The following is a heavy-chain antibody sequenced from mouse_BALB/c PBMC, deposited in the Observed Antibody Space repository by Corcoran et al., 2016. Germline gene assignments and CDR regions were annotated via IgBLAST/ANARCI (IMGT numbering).Heavy chain of an antibody. V-gene: IGHV9-3-1*01. J-gene: IGHJ2*01. CDR2: INTYTGEP. D-gene: IGHD1-1*01. Sequence: QIQLVQSGPELKKPGETVKISCKASGYTFTNYGMNWVKQAPGKGLKWMGWINTYTGEPTYADDFKGRFAFSLETPASTAYLQINNLKNEDTATYFCASYYYGSSYYFDYWGQGTTLTVSS. CDR1: GYTFTNYG. CDR3: ASYYYGSSYYFDY.